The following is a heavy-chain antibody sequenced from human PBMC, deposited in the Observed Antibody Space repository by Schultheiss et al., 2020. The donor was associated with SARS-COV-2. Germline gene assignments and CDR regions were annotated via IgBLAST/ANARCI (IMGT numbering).Heavy chain of an antibody. CDR2: IWYDGSNK. CDR1: GFTFSSYG. Sequence: SCAASGFTFSSYGMHWVRQAPGKGLEWVAVIWYDGSNKYYADSVKGRFTISRDNSKNTLYLQMNSLRAEDTAVYYCARDGGINPYSSLGYYYYGMDVWGQGTTVTVSS. CDR3: ARDGGINPYSSLGYYYYGMDV. V-gene: IGHV3-33*01. D-gene: IGHD6-6*01. J-gene: IGHJ6*02.